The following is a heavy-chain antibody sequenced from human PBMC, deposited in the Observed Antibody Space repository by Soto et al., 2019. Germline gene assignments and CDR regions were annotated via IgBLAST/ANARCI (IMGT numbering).Heavy chain of an antibody. CDR1: GFTFSSYG. J-gene: IGHJ4*02. D-gene: IGHD4-17*01. Sequence: PVGSLRLSCAASGFTFSSYGMHWVRQAPGKGLEWVAVISYDGSNKYYADSVKGRFTISRDNSKNTLYLQMNSLRAEDTAVYYCAKDHYPYGDYPWMVFDYWGQGTLVTVSS. V-gene: IGHV3-30*18. CDR2: ISYDGSNK. CDR3: AKDHYPYGDYPWMVFDY.